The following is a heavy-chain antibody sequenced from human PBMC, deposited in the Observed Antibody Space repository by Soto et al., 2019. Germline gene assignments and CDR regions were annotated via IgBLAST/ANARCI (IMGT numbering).Heavy chain of an antibody. Sequence: GASVKVSCKASGGTFSSYAISWVRQAPGQGLEWMGGIIPIFGTANYAQKFQGRVTITADKSTRTAYMELSSLRSEDTAVYYCARGKVGTRPGWFDPWGQGTLVTV. CDR2: IIPIFGTA. CDR1: GGTFSSYA. D-gene: IGHD1-1*01. CDR3: ARGKVGTRPGWFDP. V-gene: IGHV1-69*06. J-gene: IGHJ5*02.